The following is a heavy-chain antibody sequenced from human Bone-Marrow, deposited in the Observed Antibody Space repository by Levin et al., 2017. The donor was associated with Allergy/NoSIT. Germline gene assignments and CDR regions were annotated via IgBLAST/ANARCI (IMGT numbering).Heavy chain of an antibody. J-gene: IGHJ6*03. Sequence: KISCKASGDTFSTYSVAWVRQAPGHGLEWMGGITPISGKTDYTQKLQGRATITADESTSTAYMQLSSLTSDDTAVYYCARGIWLSRMPYYFYYMDVWGTGTTVIVSS. CDR1: GDTFSTYS. V-gene: IGHV1-69*01. CDR2: ITPISGKT. CDR3: ARGIWLSRMPYYFYYMDV. D-gene: IGHD5-24*01.